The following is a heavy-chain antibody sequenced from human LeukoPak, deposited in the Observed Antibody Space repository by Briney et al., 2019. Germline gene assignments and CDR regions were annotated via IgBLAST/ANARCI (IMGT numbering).Heavy chain of an antibody. CDR3: ERGGGTDLRFLEWLLSNDAFDI. Sequence: GESLKISCKGSGYSFTSYWIGWVRQMPGKGLDWMGIIYPGDSDTRYSPSFQGQVTISADKSITTAYLQWSSMKASDTAMYYCERGGGTDLRFLEWLLSNDAFDIWGQGTMVTVSS. CDR1: GYSFTSYW. D-gene: IGHD3-3*01. J-gene: IGHJ3*02. V-gene: IGHV5-51*01. CDR2: IYPGDSDT.